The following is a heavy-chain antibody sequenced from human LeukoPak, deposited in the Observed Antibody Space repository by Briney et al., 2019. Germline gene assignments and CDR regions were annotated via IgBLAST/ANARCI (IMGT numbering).Heavy chain of an antibody. V-gene: IGHV3-21*01. Sequence: PGGSLRRSCAASGFTLSSYSMNWFRQAPGKGLEWVSSISSSSSYIYYADSVKGRFTISRDNAKNSLYLQMTSLRAEDTAVYYCTRAKEATFPNCSSTSCLLYYYYYMDVWGKGTTVTVSS. CDR1: GFTLSSYS. CDR3: TRAKEATFPNCSSTSCLLYYYYYMDV. D-gene: IGHD2-2*01. CDR2: ISSSSSYI. J-gene: IGHJ6*03.